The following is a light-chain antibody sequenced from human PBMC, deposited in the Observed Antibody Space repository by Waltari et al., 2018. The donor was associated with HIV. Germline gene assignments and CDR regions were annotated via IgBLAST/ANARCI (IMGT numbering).Light chain of an antibody. CDR3: QSYDSSLSGLL. CDR2: GTT. CDR1: SSNIGAGFD. V-gene: IGLV1-40*01. J-gene: IGLJ2*01. Sequence: QSVLTQPPSVSGAPGQRVTIPCTGSSSNIGAGFDVHWYQQLPGTAPKLLLYGTTNRPSGVPDRFYGSKSGTSASLAITGLQAEDEADYYCQSYDSSLSGLLFGGGTKLTVL.